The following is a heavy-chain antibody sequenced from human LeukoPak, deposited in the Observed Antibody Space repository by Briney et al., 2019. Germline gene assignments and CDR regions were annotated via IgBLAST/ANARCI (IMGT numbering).Heavy chain of an antibody. V-gene: IGHV4-61*01. J-gene: IGHJ4*02. D-gene: IGHD5/OR15-5a*01. CDR2: IYYTGST. Sequence: SETLSLTCSVSGGSVSSGSYYWSWIRQPPGKGLEWIGYIYYTGSTNYYFSLKSRVTISVDRSKNQFSLRLSSVTAADTAVYYCARSVEWPFDYWGQGTLVTVSS. CDR3: ARSVEWPFDY. CDR1: GGSVSSGSYY.